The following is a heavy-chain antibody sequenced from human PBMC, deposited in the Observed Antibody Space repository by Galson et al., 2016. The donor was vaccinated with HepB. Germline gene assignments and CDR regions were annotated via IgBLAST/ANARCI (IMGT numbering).Heavy chain of an antibody. D-gene: IGHD4-23*01. Sequence: SETLSLTCSVSGGSFIGYYWSWISQSPGKGLEWIGEITQSGSAMYNASLKSRLSISVDKSQKQFSLKLTSVTAADTAVYYCARGGGRTTVAFDNWGQGALVTVST. CDR2: ITQSGSA. CDR1: GGSFIGYY. V-gene: IGHV4-34*01. CDR3: ARGGGRTTVAFDN. J-gene: IGHJ4*02.